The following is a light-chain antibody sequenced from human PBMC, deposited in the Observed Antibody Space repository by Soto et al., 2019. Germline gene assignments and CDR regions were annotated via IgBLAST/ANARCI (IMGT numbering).Light chain of an antibody. V-gene: IGKV1-9*01. CDR1: QGISSY. J-gene: IGKJ2*01. Sequence: DIQLTQSPSFLSASVGDRVTITCRASQGISSYLDWYQQKPGKAPKLLIYAASTLQSGVPSSFSGSGSGTEFTLTISSLQPEDVATYYCQQLNIYPPYTLGQGTKLEIK. CDR3: QQLNIYPPYT. CDR2: AAS.